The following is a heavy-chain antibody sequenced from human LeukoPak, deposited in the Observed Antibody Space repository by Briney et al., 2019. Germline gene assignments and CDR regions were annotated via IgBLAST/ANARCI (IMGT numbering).Heavy chain of an antibody. CDR2: IIPIFGTA. J-gene: IGHJ6*02. D-gene: IGHD1-26*01. CDR3: ARGELSLLPFYYYYYGMDV. Sequence: ASVTVSCTASGGTVSIYAISWVRQAPGQGLEWMGGIIPIFGTANYAQKFQGRVTITADESTSTAYMELSSLRSEDTAVYYCARGELSLLPFYYYYYGMDVWGQGTTVTVSS. CDR1: GGTVSIYA. V-gene: IGHV1-69*13.